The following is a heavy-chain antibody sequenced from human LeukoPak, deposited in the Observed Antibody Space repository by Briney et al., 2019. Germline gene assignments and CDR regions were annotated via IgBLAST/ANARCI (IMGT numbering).Heavy chain of an antibody. D-gene: IGHD6-19*01. CDR2: ISYDGSNK. CDR3: ARERIAVAGEFDY. Sequence: PVGSLRLSSAASGFTFSSYAMHGVRQAPGKGLEWVAVISYDGSNKYYADPVKGRFTISRDNSKNTLYLQMNSLRAEDTAVYYCARERIAVAGEFDYWGQGTLVTVSS. V-gene: IGHV3-30*04. CDR1: GFTFSSYA. J-gene: IGHJ4*02.